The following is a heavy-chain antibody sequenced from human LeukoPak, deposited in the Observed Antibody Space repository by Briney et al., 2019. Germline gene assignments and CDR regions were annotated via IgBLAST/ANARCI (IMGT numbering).Heavy chain of an antibody. D-gene: IGHD6-13*01. CDR2: ININTGNP. V-gene: IGHV7-4-1*02. CDR3: ARRTYSSSWYDYYYGMDV. CDR1: GYTFTSYT. Sequence: ASVKVSCKASGYTFTSYTMYWVRHAPGQGLEWVGWININTGNPSYAQGFTGRFVFSLDTSVSTAYLQISSLKAEDTAVYYCARRTYSSSWYDYYYGMDVWGQGTTVTVSS. J-gene: IGHJ6*02.